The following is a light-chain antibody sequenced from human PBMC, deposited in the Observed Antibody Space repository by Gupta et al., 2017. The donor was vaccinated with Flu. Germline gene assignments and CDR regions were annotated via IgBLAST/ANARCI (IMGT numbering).Light chain of an antibody. CDR3: LQANSFPLS. J-gene: IGKJ4*01. V-gene: IGKV1-12*01. CDR1: QHINSW. Sequence: DIQMTQSPSTVSASVGDRVSITCRASQHINSWLAWYQKKPGQAPKVLIYAASSVQSGVPSRFSGSGYGTDFTLTISSLQPEDFATYFCLQANSFPLSFGGGTKVEMK. CDR2: AAS.